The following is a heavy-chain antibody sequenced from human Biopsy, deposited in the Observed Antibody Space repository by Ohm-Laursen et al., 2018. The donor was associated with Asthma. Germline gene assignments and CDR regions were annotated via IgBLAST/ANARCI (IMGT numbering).Heavy chain of an antibody. CDR1: GGSMSSSSYY. J-gene: IGHJ5*02. V-gene: IGHV4-39*02. Sequence: SETLSLTCPVSGGSMSSSSYYWGWIRQPPGKGLEWMGSISYTGSAYHNPSLKSRVTISVDTSKNQFSLRLTSVTAADTAVYYCARDRAMISETWGQGTLVTVSS. D-gene: IGHD3-22*01. CDR3: ARDRAMISET. CDR2: ISYTGSA.